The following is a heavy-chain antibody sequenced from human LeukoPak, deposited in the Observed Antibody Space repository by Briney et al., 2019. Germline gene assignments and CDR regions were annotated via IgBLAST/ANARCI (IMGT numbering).Heavy chain of an antibody. CDR2: IKQDGSEK. J-gene: IGHJ6*03. CDR3: ARDDYVWGVNYYYYYMDV. Sequence: GGSLRLSCAASGFTFSSYWMSWVRQAPGKGLEWVANIKQDGSEKYYVDSVKGRFTISRDNAKNSLYLQMNSLRAEDTALYYCARDDYVWGVNYYYYYMDVWGKGTTVTVSS. V-gene: IGHV3-7*01. D-gene: IGHD3-16*01. CDR1: GFTFSSYW.